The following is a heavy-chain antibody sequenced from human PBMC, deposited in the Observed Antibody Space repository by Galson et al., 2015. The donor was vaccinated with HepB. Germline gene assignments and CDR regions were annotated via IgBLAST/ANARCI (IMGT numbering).Heavy chain of an antibody. J-gene: IGHJ6*02. CDR3: TRGRSGYYYYYYGMDV. CDR2: INHSGST. Sequence: LTCAVYGGSFSGYYWSWIRQPPGKGLVWIGEINHSGSTSYNPSLKSRVTISVDTSKNQFSLKLSSVTAADTAVYYCTRGRSGYYYYYYGMDVWGQGTTVTVSS. V-gene: IGHV4-34*01. D-gene: IGHD3-3*01. CDR1: GGSFSGYY.